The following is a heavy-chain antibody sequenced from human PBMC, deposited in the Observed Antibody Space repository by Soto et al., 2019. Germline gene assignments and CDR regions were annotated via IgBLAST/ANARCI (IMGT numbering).Heavy chain of an antibody. D-gene: IGHD6-13*01. V-gene: IGHV6-1*01. Sequence: SQTLSLTCAISGDSVSSNSAAWNWIRQSPSRGLEWLGRTYYRSKWYNDYAVSVKSRITINPDTSKNQFSLQLNSVTPEDTVVYYCAREGTNRPRIAAGWFDPWGQGTLVTVSS. CDR3: AREGTNRPRIAAGWFDP. CDR2: TYYRSKWYN. J-gene: IGHJ5*02. CDR1: GDSVSSNSAA.